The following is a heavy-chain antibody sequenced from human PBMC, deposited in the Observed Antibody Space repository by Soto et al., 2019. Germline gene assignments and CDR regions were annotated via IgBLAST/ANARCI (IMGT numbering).Heavy chain of an antibody. CDR3: ARGFNWXWGAYCGGDCYSVWFDP. V-gene: IGHV4-34*01. D-gene: IGHD2-21*02. CDR1: GGSFSCYY. J-gene: IGHJ5*02. CDR2: INHSGST. Sequence: SETLSLTCAVYGGSFSCYYWSWIRQPPGKGLEWIGEINHSGSTNYNPSLKSRVTISVDTSKNQFSLKLSSVTAADTAVYYCARGFNWXWGAYCGGDCYSVWFDPWGQGTLVTVSS.